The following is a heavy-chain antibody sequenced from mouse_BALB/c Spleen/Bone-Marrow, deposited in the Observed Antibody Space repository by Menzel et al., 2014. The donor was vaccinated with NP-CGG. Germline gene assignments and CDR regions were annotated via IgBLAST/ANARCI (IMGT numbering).Heavy chain of an antibody. CDR2: IDPANGNT. CDR1: GFTITDTY. J-gene: IGHJ4*01. CDR3: AREAAYSIDY. V-gene: IGHV14-3*02. Sequence: EVKLQESGAELVKPGASVKLSCKASGFTITDTYMHWVKQRPEQGLEWIGRIDPANGNTKSDQKFQGKATITADTSSNTAYLQSMRLKSEAVAVYSRAREAAYSIDYWGQGTSVTVSS. D-gene: IGHD1-1*01.